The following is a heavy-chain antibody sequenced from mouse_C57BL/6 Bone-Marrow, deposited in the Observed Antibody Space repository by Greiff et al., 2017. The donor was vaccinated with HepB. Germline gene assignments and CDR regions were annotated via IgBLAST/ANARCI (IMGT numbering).Heavy chain of an antibody. D-gene: IGHD2-5*01. Sequence: QVQLKESGAELVRPGTSVKMSCKASGYTFTNYWIGWAKQRPGHGLEWIVDIYPGGGYTNYNEKFKGKATLTADKSSSTAYMQFSSLTSEDSAIYTCARETYYSNRSWYFDVWGTGTTVTVSS. J-gene: IGHJ1*03. CDR2: IYPGGGYT. CDR3: ARETYYSNRSWYFDV. V-gene: IGHV1-63*01. CDR1: GYTFTNYW.